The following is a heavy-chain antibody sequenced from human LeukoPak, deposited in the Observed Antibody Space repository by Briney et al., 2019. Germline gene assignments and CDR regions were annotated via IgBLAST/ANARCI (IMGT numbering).Heavy chain of an antibody. CDR2: VNTDGSST. J-gene: IGHJ4*02. Sequence: GGSLRLSCAASGFTFSNYWMHWVRQVPGEGLVWVSRVNTDGSSTNYADSVKGRFTISRDNAKNTLYLQMSSLRVEDTAVYSCARANNFDYWGQGTLVTVSS. V-gene: IGHV3-74*01. CDR3: ARANNFDY. D-gene: IGHD4/OR15-4a*01. CDR1: GFTFSNYW.